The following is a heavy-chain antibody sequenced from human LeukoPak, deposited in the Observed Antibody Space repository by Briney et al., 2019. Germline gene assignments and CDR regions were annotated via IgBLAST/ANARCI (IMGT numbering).Heavy chain of an antibody. CDR2: ISSSSTYI. D-gene: IGHD4-17*01. Sequence: GGSLRLSCAASGFTFSSYAMDWVRQAPGKGLEWVSSISSSSTYIYYADSVKGRFTISRDNAKNSLYLQMNSLRAEDTAVYYCAKDLDDYGDYWFDYWGQGTLVTVSS. CDR1: GFTFSSYA. CDR3: AKDLDDYGDYWFDY. V-gene: IGHV3-21*04. J-gene: IGHJ4*02.